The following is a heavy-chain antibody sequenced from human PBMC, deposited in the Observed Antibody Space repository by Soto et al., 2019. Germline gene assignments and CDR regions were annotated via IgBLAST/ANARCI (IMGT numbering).Heavy chain of an antibody. CDR1: GGSISSGGYY. D-gene: IGHD3-22*01. V-gene: IGHV4-31*03. J-gene: IGHJ4*02. CDR2: IYYSGST. Sequence: LSLTCTVSGGSISSGGYYWSWIRQHPGKGLEWIGYIYYSGSTYYNPSLKSRVTISVDTSKNQFSLKLSSVTAADTAVYYCATQKAHYYDSSGYLPDYWGQGTLVTVSS. CDR3: ATQKAHYYDSSGYLPDY.